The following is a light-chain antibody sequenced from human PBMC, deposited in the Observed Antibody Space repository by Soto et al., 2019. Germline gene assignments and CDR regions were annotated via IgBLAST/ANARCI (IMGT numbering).Light chain of an antibody. V-gene: IGKV3-11*01. J-gene: IGKJ1*01. CDR3: QQRDSWWT. CDR2: GES. CDR1: QSVSTD. Sequence: EIVLSHSPATLSLSPGEGVTLSCRASQSVSTDLAWYQHKPGQAPRLLIYGESNRATGVAARFSGSGSGTDFTLTISSLEPEDSAVYYCQQRDSWWTFGQGTKVDIK.